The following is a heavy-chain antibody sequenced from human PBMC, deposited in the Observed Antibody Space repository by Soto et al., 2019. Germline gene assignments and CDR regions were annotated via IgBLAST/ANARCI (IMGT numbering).Heavy chain of an antibody. CDR2: IIPMFGAP. J-gene: IGHJ5*02. Sequence: QVQLVQSGAEVKEPGSSVKVSCKTYGGTFSTYATSWVRQAPGQGLEWMGGIIPMFGAPNYAQRFLGRVTITADESTSTVFMVLSILRSEDTAVYYCVRAVIRGVIISHFDPWGQGTLVTVSS. CDR1: GGTFSTYA. CDR3: VRAVIRGVIISHFDP. D-gene: IGHD3-10*01. V-gene: IGHV1-69*12.